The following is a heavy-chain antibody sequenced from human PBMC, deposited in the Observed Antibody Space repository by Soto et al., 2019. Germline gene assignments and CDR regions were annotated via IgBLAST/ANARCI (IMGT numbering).Heavy chain of an antibody. V-gene: IGHV3-23*05. J-gene: IGHJ4*02. CDR1: GFPFQTYA. CDR2: INPSSSNT. D-gene: IGHD3-22*01. CDR3: AKGANYYWIFEY. Sequence: EVQLLESGGGLVQPGGALRLSCAASGFPFQTYAMSWVRQAPGKGLEWVSTINPSSSNTYYPDSVKGRFTISRDNSKDTLYLQMDSLRADDTAVYYCAKGANYYWIFEYWGQGILVTVSS.